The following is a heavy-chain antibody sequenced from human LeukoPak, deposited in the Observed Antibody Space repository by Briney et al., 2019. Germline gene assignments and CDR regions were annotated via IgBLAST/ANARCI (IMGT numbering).Heavy chain of an antibody. V-gene: IGHV3-23*01. CDR1: GLTFSSHA. CDR3: ASRPPSETYFAVFDY. J-gene: IGHJ4*02. CDR2: ITGSGGST. Sequence: GALRLSCVASGLTFSSHAMTWVRQTPGKGLEWVSGITGSGGSTYHAESVKGRFTISRDNSKNTLYLRMNNLRAEDTAVYYCASRPPSETYFAVFDYWGQGTLVTVSS. D-gene: IGHD1-26*01.